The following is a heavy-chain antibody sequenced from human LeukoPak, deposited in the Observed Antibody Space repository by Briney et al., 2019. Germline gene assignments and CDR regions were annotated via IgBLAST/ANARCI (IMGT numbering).Heavy chain of an antibody. D-gene: IGHD3-10*01. CDR2: ISSAGNTI. J-gene: IGHJ5*02. CDR3: ARDGWFGDYNWFDP. Sequence: GGSLRLSCVASGFTFSSCSMNWVRQAPGKGLEWVSYISSAGNTIYYADSVKGRFTISRDNAKNSLYLQMNSLRAEDTAMYYCARDGWFGDYNWFDPWGQGTLVTVSS. V-gene: IGHV3-48*01. CDR1: GFTFSSCS.